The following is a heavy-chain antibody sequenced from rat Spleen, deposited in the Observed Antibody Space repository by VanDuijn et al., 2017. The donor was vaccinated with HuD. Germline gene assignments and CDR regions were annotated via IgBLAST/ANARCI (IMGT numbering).Heavy chain of an antibody. J-gene: IGHJ3*01. CDR2: ISYDGSST. Sequence: EVQLVESGGGLVQPGRSLKLSCAASGFTFSDYNMAWVRQAPKKGLEWVATISYDGSSTSYRDSVKGRFTISRDSSKSTLYLQMDSLRSEDTATYYCATAGTRVSRFAYWGQGTLVTVSS. D-gene: IGHD1-4*01. V-gene: IGHV5-7*01. CDR1: GFTFSDYN. CDR3: ATAGTRVSRFAY.